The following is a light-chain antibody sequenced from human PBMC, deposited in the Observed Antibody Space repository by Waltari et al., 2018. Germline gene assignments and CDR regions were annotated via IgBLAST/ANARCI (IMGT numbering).Light chain of an antibody. Sequence: QSVLTQPPSVSAAPGQMVTISCSGSSANIGNNYVSCYQQPPGTAPKLVISDNESRPSGIPDRFPGSKAGTSATLDITGLQTGDEADYYCGTWDTSLSAGVFGGGTRLTVL. CDR3: GTWDTSLSAGV. V-gene: IGLV1-51*01. CDR2: DNE. J-gene: IGLJ2*01. CDR1: SANIGNNY.